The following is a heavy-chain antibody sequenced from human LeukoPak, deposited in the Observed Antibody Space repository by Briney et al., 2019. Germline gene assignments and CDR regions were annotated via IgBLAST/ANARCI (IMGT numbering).Heavy chain of an antibody. J-gene: IGHJ1*01. CDR1: GGSISSYY. V-gene: IGHV4-59*01. CDR2: IYYSGST. D-gene: IGHD3-22*01. CDR3: ARVGYYYDSSGYYTPAECFQH. Sequence: SETLSLTCTVSGGSISSYYWSWIRQPPGKGLEWIGYIYYSGSTNYNPSLKSRVTISVDTSKNQFSLKLSSVTAADTAVYYCARVGYYYDSSGYYTPAECFQHWGQGTLVTVSS.